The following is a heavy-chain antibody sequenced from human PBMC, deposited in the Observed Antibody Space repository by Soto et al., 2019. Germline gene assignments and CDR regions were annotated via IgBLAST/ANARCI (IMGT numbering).Heavy chain of an antibody. D-gene: IGHD2-21*01. V-gene: IGHV3-33*01. CDR1: GFTLSNYG. J-gene: IGHJ4*02. CDR2: IWYDGNNK. Sequence: PXGSLRLSCAAAGFTLSNYGMHWVRQAPGKGLEWVAVIWYDGNNKYYADSVKGRFTISRDNSNNTLYVQMTSLRAEDTAVYYCARGLHSLFDYWGQGTLVTVSS. CDR3: ARGLHSLFDY.